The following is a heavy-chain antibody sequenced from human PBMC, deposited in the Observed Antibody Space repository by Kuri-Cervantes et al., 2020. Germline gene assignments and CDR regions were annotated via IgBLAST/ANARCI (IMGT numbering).Heavy chain of an antibody. J-gene: IGHJ3*01. D-gene: IGHD2-15*01. V-gene: IGHV3-30*03. CDR1: GFTFSSYG. CDR3: VREDSR. Sequence: GESLKISCAASGFTFSSYGMHWVRQAPGKGLEWVAVISYDGSNKYYADSVKGRFTISRDNSKNTLYLQMNSLRAEDTAVYYCVREDSRWGQGTMVTVSS. CDR2: ISYDGSNK.